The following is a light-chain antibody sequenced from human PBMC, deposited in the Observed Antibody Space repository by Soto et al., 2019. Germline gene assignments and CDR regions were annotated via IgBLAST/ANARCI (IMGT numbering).Light chain of an antibody. V-gene: IGKV3-11*01. CDR1: QSVSNS. J-gene: IGKJ1*01. CDR2: DAS. CDR3: QQYGSSRWT. Sequence: EIVLTQSPATLSLSPGERATLSCRASQSVSNSLAWYQQKPGQAPRLLIYDASDRATGIPGRFSGSGSGTDFTLTISSLEPEDFAVYYCQQYGSSRWTFGQGTKVDIK.